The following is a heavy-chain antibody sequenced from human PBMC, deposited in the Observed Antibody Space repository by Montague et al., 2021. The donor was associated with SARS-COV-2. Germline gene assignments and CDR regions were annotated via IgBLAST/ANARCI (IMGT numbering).Heavy chain of an antibody. CDR2: IYYSGST. CDR1: GGSISGYY. Sequence: SETLSLTCTVSGGSISGYYWSWIRQPPGKGLEWIGYIYYSGSTKYNPFLESRVTVSVDRSKNQVSLKLSSVTAADTAVYYCARLLRPCTNGVCRTYYDHAMDVWGQGTTVTVSS. CDR3: ARLLRPCTNGVCRTYYDHAMDV. D-gene: IGHD2-8*01. J-gene: IGHJ6*02. V-gene: IGHV4-59*01.